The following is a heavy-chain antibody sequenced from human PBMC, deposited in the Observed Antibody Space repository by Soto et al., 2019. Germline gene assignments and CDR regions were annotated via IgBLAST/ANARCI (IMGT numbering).Heavy chain of an antibody. CDR2: MYNTGST. J-gene: IGHJ6*02. CDR1: GGSISRYY. D-gene: IGHD2-21*02. V-gene: IGHV4-59*01. CDR3: ARDLWGYCGTDCYPLDV. Sequence: SETLSLTCTVSGGSISRYYWSWIRQPPGKGLEWIGYMYNTGSTVYNPPFKSRVTISVDTSKNQFSLKLNSVTAADTAVYFCARDLWGYCGTDCYPLDVWGQGTTVTVS.